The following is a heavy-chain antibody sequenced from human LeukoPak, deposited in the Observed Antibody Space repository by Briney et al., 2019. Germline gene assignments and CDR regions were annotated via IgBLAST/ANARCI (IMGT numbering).Heavy chain of an antibody. CDR2: IYYSGST. Sequence: SETLSLTCTVSGGSISSYYWSWIRQPPGKGLEWIGYIYYSGSTNYNPSLKSRVTISVDTSKNQFSRKLSSVTAADTAGYYCARELGYCSSTSCNNWFDPWGQGTLVTVSS. CDR3: ARELGYCSSTSCNNWFDP. V-gene: IGHV4-59*01. D-gene: IGHD2-2*01. CDR1: GGSISSYY. J-gene: IGHJ5*02.